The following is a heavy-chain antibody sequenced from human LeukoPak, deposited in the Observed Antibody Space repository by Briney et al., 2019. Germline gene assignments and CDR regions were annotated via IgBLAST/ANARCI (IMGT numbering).Heavy chain of an antibody. J-gene: IGHJ4*02. V-gene: IGHV3-23*01. Sequence: QTGGSLRLSCAASGFAFSSYAMSWVRQAPGKGLEWISGISGSGGTTYDAGSLKGRFIISRDNSKNTLYLRMNSLRVEDTAVYYCAKGLGLLWFGELSDYWGQGTLVTVSS. CDR1: GFAFSSYA. CDR3: AKGLGLLWFGELSDY. D-gene: IGHD3-10*01. CDR2: ISGSGGTT.